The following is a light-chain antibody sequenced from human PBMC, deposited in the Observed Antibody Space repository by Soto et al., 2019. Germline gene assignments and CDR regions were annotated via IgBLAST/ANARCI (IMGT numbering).Light chain of an antibody. V-gene: IGKV1-5*01. CDR2: DAS. Sequence: DIQMTQSPSTLSASVGETVTVTCRASQSVSGWLAWYQQKPGGAPKLLIYDASALPRGVPARFSGSGSGTKFTLTIASLQPDDFATYYCQQYETFSGTFGPGTKVDIK. CDR3: QQYETFSGT. CDR1: QSVSGW. J-gene: IGKJ1*01.